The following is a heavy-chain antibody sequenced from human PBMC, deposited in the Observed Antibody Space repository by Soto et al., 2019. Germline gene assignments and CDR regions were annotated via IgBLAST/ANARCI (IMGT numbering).Heavy chain of an antibody. CDR3: AKDAIVGATHLTYYFDY. CDR2: ISGSGGST. V-gene: IGHV3-23*01. D-gene: IGHD1-26*01. J-gene: IGHJ4*02. Sequence: PGGSLRLTCAASGFTFSSDAMSWVRQAPGKGLEWVSAISGSGGSTYYADSVKGRFTISRDNSKNTLYLQMNSLRAEDTAVYYCAKDAIVGATHLTYYFDYWGQGTLVTVSS. CDR1: GFTFSSDA.